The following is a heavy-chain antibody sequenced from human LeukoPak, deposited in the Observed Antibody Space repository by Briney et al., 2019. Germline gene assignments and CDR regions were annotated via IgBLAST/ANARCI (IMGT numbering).Heavy chain of an antibody. V-gene: IGHV4-34*01. J-gene: IGHJ4*02. CDR3: ARALTYYFDY. CDR2: INHSGST. CDR1: GGSLSGYY. Sequence: PSETLSLTCAVYGGSLSGYYWSWIRQPPGKGLEWIGEINHSGSTNYNPSLKSRVTISVDTSKNQFSLKLSSVTAADTAVYYCARALTYYFDYWGQGTLVTVSS.